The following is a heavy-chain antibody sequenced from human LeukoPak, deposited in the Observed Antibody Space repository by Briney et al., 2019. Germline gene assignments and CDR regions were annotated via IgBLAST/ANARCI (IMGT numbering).Heavy chain of an antibody. Sequence: SETLSLTCTVSGGSISSYYWSWIRQPPGKGLEWMGYIYYSGSTNYNPSLKSRVTISVDTSKNQLSLKLSSVTAADTAVYYCARHWETSSWYVDYWGQGTLVTVSS. CDR1: GGSISSYY. D-gene: IGHD6-13*01. V-gene: IGHV4-59*08. CDR3: ARHWETSSWYVDY. CDR2: IYYSGST. J-gene: IGHJ4*02.